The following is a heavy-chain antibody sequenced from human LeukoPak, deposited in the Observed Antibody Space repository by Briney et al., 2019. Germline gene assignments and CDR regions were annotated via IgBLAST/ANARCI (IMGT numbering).Heavy chain of an antibody. J-gene: IGHJ6*02. CDR1: GFTFGSYW. D-gene: IGHD5-18*01. CDR2: INSDGSIT. CDR3: ARDAVDTANAV. Sequence: PGGSLRLSCAASGFTFGSYWMHWVRHAPGKGLVWVSHINSDGSITSYADSVKGRFTISRDNAKNTLYLQMNSLRAEDTAVYYCARDAVDTANAVWGQGTTVTVSS. V-gene: IGHV3-74*01.